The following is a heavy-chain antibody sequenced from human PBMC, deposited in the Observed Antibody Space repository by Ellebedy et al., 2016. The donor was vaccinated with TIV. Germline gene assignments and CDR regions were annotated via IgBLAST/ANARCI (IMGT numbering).Heavy chain of an antibody. D-gene: IGHD3-10*02. V-gene: IGHV3-23*01. CDR1: GFTFSSFA. Sequence: GESLKISCAASGFTFSSFAMSWVRQAPGKGLEWVSAVSSGCGTTYYAGSVKGRFTISRDNSKNTLYLQMNSLRVEDTAVYYCTNGGLGAGYEVDYWGQGTLVTVSS. CDR2: VSSGCGTT. CDR3: TNGGLGAGYEVDY. J-gene: IGHJ4*02.